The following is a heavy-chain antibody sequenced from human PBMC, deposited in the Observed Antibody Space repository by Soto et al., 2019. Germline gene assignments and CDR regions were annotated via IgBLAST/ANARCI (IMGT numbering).Heavy chain of an antibody. CDR3: ARSNGYCSGGSCYSFGRVDY. Sequence: SETLSLTCAVSGYSISSGYYWGWIRQPPGKGLEWIGSIYHIGSTYYNPSLKSRVTISVDTSKNQFSLKLSSVTAADTAVYYCARSNGYCSGGSCYSFGRVDYWGQGTLVTVSS. CDR2: IYHIGST. D-gene: IGHD2-15*01. V-gene: IGHV4-38-2*01. J-gene: IGHJ4*02. CDR1: GYSISSGYY.